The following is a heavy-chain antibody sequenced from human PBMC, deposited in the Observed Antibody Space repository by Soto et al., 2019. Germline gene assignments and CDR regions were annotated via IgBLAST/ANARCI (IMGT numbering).Heavy chain of an antibody. J-gene: IGHJ6*02. V-gene: IGHV4-59*01. CDR1: GGSISSYY. CDR3: ARSYDILTGYYYGMDV. CDR2: LYYGGST. D-gene: IGHD3-9*01. Sequence: SETLSLTCTASGGSISSYYWSWIRQHPGKGLEWIGYLYYGGSTNYNPSLKSRVTVSVDTSKNQFSLKLSSVTAADTAVYYCARSYDILTGYYYGMDVWGQGTTVTVSS.